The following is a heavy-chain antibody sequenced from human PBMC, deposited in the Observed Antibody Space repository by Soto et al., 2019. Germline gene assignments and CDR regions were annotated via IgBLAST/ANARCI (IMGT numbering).Heavy chain of an antibody. CDR2: ISSSSSTI. CDR3: ARGNDFWSAYSAPDAFDI. J-gene: IGHJ3*02. D-gene: IGHD3-3*01. V-gene: IGHV3-48*02. CDR1: GFTFSSYS. Sequence: PGGSLRLSCAASGFTFSSYSMDWVRQAPGKGLEWVSYISSSSSTIYYADSVKRRFTISRDNAKNSMYLKMSSLRDEDTAVYFCARGNDFWSAYSAPDAFDIWGQGTMVTV.